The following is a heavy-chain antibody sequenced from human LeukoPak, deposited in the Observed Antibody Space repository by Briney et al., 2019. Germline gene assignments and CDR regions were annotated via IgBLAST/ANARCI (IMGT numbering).Heavy chain of an antibody. CDR3: AKARELGQWLVPEYFQH. Sequence: GGSLRLSCAASGFTFSSYAMSWVRQAPGKGLEWVSAISGSGGSTYYADSVKGRFTISRDNSKNMLYLQMNSLRAEDTAVYYCAKARELGQWLVPEYFQHWGQGTLVTVSS. D-gene: IGHD6-19*01. V-gene: IGHV3-23*01. CDR2: ISGSGGST. CDR1: GFTFSSYA. J-gene: IGHJ1*01.